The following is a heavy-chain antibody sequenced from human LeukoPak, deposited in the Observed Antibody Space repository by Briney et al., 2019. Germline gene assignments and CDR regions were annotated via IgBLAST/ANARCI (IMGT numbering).Heavy chain of an antibody. CDR1: EFTFSSYG. Sequence: GGSLRLSCAASEFTFSSYGMHWVRQAPGKGLEWVAFIRYDGSNKYYADSVKGRFTISRDNAKNSLYLQMNSLRAEDTAVYYCARDIIAARPVDYWGQGTLVTVSS. V-gene: IGHV3-30*02. J-gene: IGHJ4*02. CDR3: ARDIIAARPVDY. CDR2: IRYDGSNK. D-gene: IGHD6-6*01.